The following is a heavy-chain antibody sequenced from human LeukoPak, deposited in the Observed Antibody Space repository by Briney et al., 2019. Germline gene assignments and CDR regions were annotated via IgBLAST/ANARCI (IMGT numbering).Heavy chain of an antibody. CDR1: GFTFSSYA. V-gene: IGHV3-30*04. Sequence: GGSLRLSCAASGFTFSSYAMHWVRQAPGKGLEWVAVISYDGSNKYYADSVKGRFTISRDNSKNTLYLQMNSLRAEDTAVYYCARDSSWSPRIVVVPAAKSVGGYFLHWGQGTLVTVSS. CDR2: ISYDGSNK. J-gene: IGHJ1*01. D-gene: IGHD2-2*01. CDR3: ARDSSWSPRIVVVPAAKSVGGYFLH.